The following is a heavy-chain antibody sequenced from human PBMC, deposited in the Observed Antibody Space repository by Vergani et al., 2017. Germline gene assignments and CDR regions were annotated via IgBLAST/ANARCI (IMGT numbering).Heavy chain of an antibody. Sequence: EAYLVQSGGGLVTPGGSLRLSCAASGFTFSSYSMNWVRQAPGKGLEWVSSISSSSSYIYYADSVKGRFTISRDNAKNSLYLQMNSLRAEDTAVYYFARVPPNYDGSGPPEGYYYGMDVWGQGTTVTVSS. CDR2: ISSSSSYI. D-gene: IGHD3-10*01. J-gene: IGHJ6*02. CDR1: GFTFSSYS. V-gene: IGHV3-21*01. CDR3: ARVPPNYDGSGPPEGYYYGMDV.